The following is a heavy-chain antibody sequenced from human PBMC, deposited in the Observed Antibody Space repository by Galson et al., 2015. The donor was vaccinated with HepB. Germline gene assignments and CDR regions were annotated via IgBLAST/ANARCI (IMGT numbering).Heavy chain of an antibody. D-gene: IGHD1-26*01. V-gene: IGHV3-30-3*01. CDR1: GFTFSSYA. Sequence: SLRLSCAASGFTFSSYAMHWVRQAPGKGLEWVAVISYDGSNKYYADSVKGRFTISRDNSKNTLYLQMNSLRAEDTAVYYCARDAGATTYYYGMDVWGQGTLVTVSS. CDR2: ISYDGSNK. J-gene: IGHJ6*02. CDR3: ARDAGATTYYYGMDV.